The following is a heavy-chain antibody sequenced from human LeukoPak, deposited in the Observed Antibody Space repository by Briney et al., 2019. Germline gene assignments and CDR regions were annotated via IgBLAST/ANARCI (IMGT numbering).Heavy chain of an antibody. J-gene: IGHJ5*02. Sequence: SETLSLTCAVYGGSFSGYYWSWIRQPPGKGLEWIGEINHSGSTNYNPSLKSRVTISVDTSKNQFSLKLSSVTAADTAVYYCARDFGYRSSTSCLNWFDPWGQGTLVTVSS. CDR2: INHSGST. V-gene: IGHV4-34*01. CDR1: GGSFSGYY. CDR3: ARDFGYRSSTSCLNWFDP. D-gene: IGHD2-2*03.